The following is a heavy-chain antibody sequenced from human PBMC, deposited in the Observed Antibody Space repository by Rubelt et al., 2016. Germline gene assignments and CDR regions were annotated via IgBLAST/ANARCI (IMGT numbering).Heavy chain of an antibody. J-gene: IGHJ5*02. CDR3: ARNTGSSPFDP. D-gene: IGHD1-26*01. CDR1: GGSISSSSYY. V-gene: IGHV4-39*01. CDR2: IYYSGST. Sequence: QLQLQESGPGLVKPSETLSLTCTVSGGSISSSSYYWGWIRQPPGKGLEWIGTIYYSGSTYYNASLKSRVTISVDTSKNQYSLKRNSVTAADTAVFYCARNTGSSPFDPWGQGTLVTVSS.